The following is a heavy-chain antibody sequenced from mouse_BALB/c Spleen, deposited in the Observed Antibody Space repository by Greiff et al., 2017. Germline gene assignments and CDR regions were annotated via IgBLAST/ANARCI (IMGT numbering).Heavy chain of an antibody. CDR2: ISYDGSN. Sequence: ESGPGLVKPSQSLSLTCSVTGYSITSGYYWNWIRQFPGNKLEWMGYISYDGSNNYNPSLNNRISITRDTSKNQFFLKLNSVTTEDTATYYCARNYGSSPFAYWGQGTLVTVSA. J-gene: IGHJ3*01. V-gene: IGHV3-6*02. D-gene: IGHD1-1*01. CDR1: GYSITSGYY. CDR3: ARNYGSSPFAY.